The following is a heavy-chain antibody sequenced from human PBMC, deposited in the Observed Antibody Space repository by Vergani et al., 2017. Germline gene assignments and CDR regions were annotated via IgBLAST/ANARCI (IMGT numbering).Heavy chain of an antibody. D-gene: IGHD5-18*01. J-gene: IGHJ6*02. CDR1: GYTFTGYY. CDR2: ISWNSGSI. Sequence: VQLVQSGAEVKKPGASVKVSCKASGYTFTGYYMHWVRQAPGKGLEWVSGISWNSGSIGYADSVKGRFTISRDNAKNSLYLQMNSLRAEDTALYYCAKAPGYSYGYLNYGMDVWGQGTTVTVSS. CDR3: AKAPGYSYGYLNYGMDV. V-gene: IGHV3-9*01.